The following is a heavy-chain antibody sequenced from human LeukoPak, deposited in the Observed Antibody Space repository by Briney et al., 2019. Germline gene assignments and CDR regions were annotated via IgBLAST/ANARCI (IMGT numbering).Heavy chain of an antibody. V-gene: IGHV1-46*01. D-gene: IGHD1-1*01. Sequence: ASVKVSCKASGRTFTSYYLHWVRQAPGQGLEWIGIINPSGDSTTYAQKFQGRLTVTRDTSTSTVYMELSSLISDDTAVYYCARGRPFDLWGQGTMVTVSS. CDR1: GRTFTSYY. CDR2: INPSGDST. J-gene: IGHJ3*01. CDR3: ARGRPFDL.